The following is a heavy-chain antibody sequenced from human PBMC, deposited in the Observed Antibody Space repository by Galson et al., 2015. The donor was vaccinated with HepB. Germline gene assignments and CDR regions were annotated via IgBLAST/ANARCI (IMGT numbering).Heavy chain of an antibody. CDR3: ARENGRQLPLDY. V-gene: IGHV3-33*01. CDR1: GFTFSSYG. Sequence: SLRLSCAASGFTFSSYGMHWVRQAPGKGLEWVAFIVWDGSGDYSGDSAKGRFTVSRDNSRNSLYLQMSSLRVEDTAVYYCARENGRQLPLDYWGQGTLVTVSS. CDR2: IVWDGSGD. J-gene: IGHJ4*02. D-gene: IGHD2-2*01.